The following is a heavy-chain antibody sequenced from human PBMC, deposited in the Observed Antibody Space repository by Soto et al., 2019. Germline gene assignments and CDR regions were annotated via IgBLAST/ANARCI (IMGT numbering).Heavy chain of an antibody. D-gene: IGHD2-2*01. Sequence: SETLSLTCTVSGGSISNYYWSWIRQTPGKGLEWIGYIYYNGRTNYNPSLKNRVYFSVDTSKNEFSLKLTSATAADTAVYYCARYYCRSGTCYYFHYWGHGTLVTVS. CDR2: IYYNGRT. J-gene: IGHJ4*01. CDR1: GGSISNYY. CDR3: ARYYCRSGTCYYFHY. V-gene: IGHV4-59*01.